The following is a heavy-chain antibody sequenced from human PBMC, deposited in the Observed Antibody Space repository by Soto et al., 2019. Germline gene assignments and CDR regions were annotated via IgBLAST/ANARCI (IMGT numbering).Heavy chain of an antibody. CDR2: IYYSGST. J-gene: IGHJ4*02. CDR3: ARQYYYGSSGYYYFDY. D-gene: IGHD3-22*01. V-gene: IGHV4-39*01. CDR1: GGSISSSSYY. Sequence: PSETLSLTCTVSGGSISSSSYYWGWIRQPPGKGLEWIGSIYYSGSTYYNPSLKSRVTISVDTSKNQFSLKLSSVTAADTAVYYCARQYYYGSSGYYYFDYWGQGTLVTVSS.